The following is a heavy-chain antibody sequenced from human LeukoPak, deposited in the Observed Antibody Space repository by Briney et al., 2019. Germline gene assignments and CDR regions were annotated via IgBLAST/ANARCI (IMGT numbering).Heavy chain of an antibody. Sequence: GGALRLSCAASGFSFNMFPMHWVREAPGKGLECVAVISYDGNNKYYADSVNGRFTISRDNSKNTLFLQMNSLRTEDTAIYQCARGGNWGYFDYWGQGNLVTVSS. CDR1: GFSFNMFP. V-gene: IGHV3-30*04. CDR2: ISYDGNNK. CDR3: ARGGNWGYFDY. J-gene: IGHJ4*02. D-gene: IGHD7-27*01.